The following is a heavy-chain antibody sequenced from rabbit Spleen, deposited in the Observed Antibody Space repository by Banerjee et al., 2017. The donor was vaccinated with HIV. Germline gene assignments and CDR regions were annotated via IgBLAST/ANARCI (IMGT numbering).Heavy chain of an antibody. D-gene: IGHD8-1*01. CDR3: ARDSGSSFSTYGMDL. J-gene: IGHJ6*01. CDR2: ISAGSSGTT. CDR1: GFSFSSTYW. V-gene: IGHV1S45*01. Sequence: EESGGGLVQPEGSLTLTCTASGFSFSSTYWICWVRQAPGKGLEWIACISAGSSGTTYYASWPKGRFTISKASSTTVTLQMTSLTAADTATYFCARDSGSSFSTYGMDLWAQGPSSPS.